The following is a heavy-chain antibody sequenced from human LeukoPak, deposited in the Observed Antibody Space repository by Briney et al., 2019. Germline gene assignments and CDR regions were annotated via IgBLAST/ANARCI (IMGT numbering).Heavy chain of an antibody. CDR1: GGSISSHY. V-gene: IGHV4-59*11. J-gene: IGHJ4*02. Sequence: SETLSFTCTVSGGSISSHYWSSIRQPPGKGLEWIGYIYYSGSTNYNPSLKSRVTISVDTSKNQFSLKLSSVTAADTAVYYCAREISGGGSYYDYWGQGTLVTVSS. D-gene: IGHD1-26*01. CDR3: AREISGGGSYYDY. CDR2: IYYSGST.